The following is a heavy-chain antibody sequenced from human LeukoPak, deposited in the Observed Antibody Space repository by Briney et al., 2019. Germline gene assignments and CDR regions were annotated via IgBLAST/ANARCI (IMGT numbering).Heavy chain of an antibody. CDR2: ISSSGSTV. CDR1: GFTFSDYY. Sequence: NSGVSLRLSCAASGFTFSDYYVSWIRQAPGKGLEWVSYISSSGSTVYYADSVKGRFTMSGDNAKNSLFLEMNSLRAEDTAIYYCARDRGFGVVTPIDYWGQGTLVTVSS. CDR3: ARDRGFGVVTPIDY. D-gene: IGHD3-3*01. J-gene: IGHJ4*02. V-gene: IGHV3-11*01.